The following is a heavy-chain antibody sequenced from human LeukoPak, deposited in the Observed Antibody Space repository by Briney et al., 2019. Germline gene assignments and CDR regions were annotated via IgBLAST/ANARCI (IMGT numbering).Heavy chain of an antibody. CDR3: AREEYYDTSASTNFDY. V-gene: IGHV7-4-1*02. Sequence: ASVKVSYKASGYIFTNYAINWVRQAPGQGLEWMGWINTNTGRPTYAQGFTGRIVFSLDTSVSTAYLQISGLKAQDTAFYYCAREEYYDTSASTNFDYWGQGTLVTVSS. CDR1: GYIFTNYA. CDR2: INTNTGRP. D-gene: IGHD3-22*01. J-gene: IGHJ4*02.